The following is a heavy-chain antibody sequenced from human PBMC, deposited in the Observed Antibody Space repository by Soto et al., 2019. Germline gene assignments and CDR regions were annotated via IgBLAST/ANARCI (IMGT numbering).Heavy chain of an antibody. Sequence: QVQLVQSGAEVKKPGSSVKVSCKASGGSFNTYTISWVRQAPGQGLEWMGGIIPMFGKPTYAQTFQGRVTIAADEHTSTVYMELSSLRSEDTALYYCASLNNWSSGDGRIDVWGRGTEVTVSS. V-gene: IGHV1-69*01. CDR2: IIPMFGKP. CDR3: ASLNNWSSGDGRIDV. D-gene: IGHD1-26*01. CDR1: GGSFNTYT. J-gene: IGHJ6*02.